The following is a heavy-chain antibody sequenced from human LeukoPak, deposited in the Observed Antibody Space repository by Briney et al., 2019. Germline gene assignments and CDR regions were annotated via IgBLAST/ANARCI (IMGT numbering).Heavy chain of an antibody. D-gene: IGHD1-26*01. V-gene: IGHV1-18*04. Sequence: ASGKVSCKAAGYTFTNYGISWVRQAPGQGLEWMGWIGPYNGNTNYAQKLQGRVTMTTDTSTSTAYMELRSLRSDDTAAYSCARGGYSGSYNDSWGQGTLVTVSS. CDR2: IGPYNGNT. CDR3: ARGGYSGSYNDS. J-gene: IGHJ5*01. CDR1: GYTFTNYG.